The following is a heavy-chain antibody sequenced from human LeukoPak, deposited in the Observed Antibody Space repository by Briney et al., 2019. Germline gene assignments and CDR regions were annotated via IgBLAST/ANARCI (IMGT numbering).Heavy chain of an antibody. J-gene: IGHJ4*02. D-gene: IGHD4-23*01. CDR1: GFTFSKYW. V-gene: IGHV3-7*01. CDR3: VRDRGYSTFDY. CDR2: MKEDGGEI. Sequence: GGSLRLSCAASGFTFSKYWMSWVRQAPGKGPEWVANMKEDGGEINYVDSVKGRFTISRDNAKNSLYLQMNRLRAEGTAVYYCVRDRGYSTFDYWGQGTLATVSS.